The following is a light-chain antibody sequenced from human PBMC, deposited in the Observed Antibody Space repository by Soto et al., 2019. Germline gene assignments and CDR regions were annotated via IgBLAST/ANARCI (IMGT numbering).Light chain of an antibody. J-gene: IGLJ2*01. V-gene: IGLV4-69*01. CDR2: INPDGSH. CDR1: SGHSNYA. Sequence: QSVLSQSPSASASLGASVKLTCTLSSGHSNYAIAWHQQQPEKGPRYLMKINPDGSHKKGDGIPDRFSGSSSGAERSLIISSLQSEDEADYYCQTWGSGIQVFGGGTKLTVL. CDR3: QTWGSGIQV.